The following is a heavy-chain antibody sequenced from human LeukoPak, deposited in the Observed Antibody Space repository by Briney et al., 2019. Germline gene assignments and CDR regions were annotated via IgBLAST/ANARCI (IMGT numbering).Heavy chain of an antibody. CDR2: TYYSGST. CDR3: ASYGGNSRY. J-gene: IGHJ4*02. Sequence: SETLSLTCTVSGGSISSSSYYWGWIRQPPGKGLEWIGSTYYSGSTYYNPSLKSRVTISVDTSKNQFSLKLSSVTAADTAVYYCASYGGNSRYWGQGTLVTVSS. CDR1: GGSISSSSYY. V-gene: IGHV4-39*01. D-gene: IGHD4-23*01.